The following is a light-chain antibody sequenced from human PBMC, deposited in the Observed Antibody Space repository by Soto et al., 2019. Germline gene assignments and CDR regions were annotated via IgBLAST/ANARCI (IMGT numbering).Light chain of an antibody. CDR3: SSFTSTSTREV. V-gene: IGLV2-14*01. Sequence: QSALTQPASVSGSPGQSITISCTGTSSDVGAYNFVSWYQQHPGKVPRLIMYEVSNRPSGVSNRFSGSKSGNTASLTISGLQAEDEADYYCSSFTSTSTREVFGGGTQLTVL. CDR2: EVS. J-gene: IGLJ2*01. CDR1: SSDVGAYNF.